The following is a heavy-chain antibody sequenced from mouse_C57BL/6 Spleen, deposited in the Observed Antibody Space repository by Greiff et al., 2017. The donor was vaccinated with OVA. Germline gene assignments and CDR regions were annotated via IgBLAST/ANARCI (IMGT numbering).Heavy chain of an antibody. CDR3: ANHYYGSSPWFAY. D-gene: IGHD1-1*01. Sequence: EVHLVESGGGLVKPGGSLKLSCAASGFTFSDYGMHWVRQAPEKGLEWVAYISSGSSTIYYADTVKGRFTISRDNAKNTLFLQMTSLRSEDTAMYYCANHYYGSSPWFAYWGQGTLVTVSA. J-gene: IGHJ3*01. V-gene: IGHV5-17*01. CDR1: GFTFSDYG. CDR2: ISSGSSTI.